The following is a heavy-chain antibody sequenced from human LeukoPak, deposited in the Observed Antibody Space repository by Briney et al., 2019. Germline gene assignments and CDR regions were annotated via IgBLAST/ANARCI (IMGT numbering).Heavy chain of an antibody. V-gene: IGHV3-48*03. Sequence: PGGSLRLSCAASGFTFSSYEMNWVRQAPGRGLEWVSYISSSGSTIYYADSVKGRFTISRDNAKNSLYLQMNSLRAEDTAVYYCARMDNLYSGTCHSDFWGQGTLVTVSS. D-gene: IGHD1-26*01. CDR2: ISSSGSTI. J-gene: IGHJ4*02. CDR3: ARMDNLYSGTCHSDF. CDR1: GFTFSSYE.